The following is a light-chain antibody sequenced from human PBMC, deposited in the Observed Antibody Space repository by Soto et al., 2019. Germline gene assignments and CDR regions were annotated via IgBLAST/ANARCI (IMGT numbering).Light chain of an antibody. CDR3: QQYYGTPYT. Sequence: DIVMTQSPDSMAVSLGERATINCKSSQSVLYSSNNKNYFAWYQQKPGQPPKLLIYWASTRESGVPDRFSGSGSGTDFTLTISSLQAEDVAVYYCQQYYGTPYTFGQVTKLEIK. CDR1: QSVLYSSNNKNY. J-gene: IGKJ2*01. V-gene: IGKV4-1*01. CDR2: WAS.